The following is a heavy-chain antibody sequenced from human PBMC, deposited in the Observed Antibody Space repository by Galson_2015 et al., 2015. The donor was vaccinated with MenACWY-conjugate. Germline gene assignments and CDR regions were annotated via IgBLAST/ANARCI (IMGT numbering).Heavy chain of an antibody. CDR3: AREGPVVITGVRYYYYGMDV. CDR1: GLTFSSYW. CDR2: IKQDGSEK. J-gene: IGHJ6*02. Sequence: SLRLSCAASGLTFSSYWMSWVRQAPGKGLEWVANIKQDGSEKYYVDSVKGRFTISRDNAKNSLYLQMNSLRAEDTAVYYCAREGPVVITGVRYYYYGMDVWGQGTTVTVSS. V-gene: IGHV3-7*03. D-gene: IGHD3-22*01.